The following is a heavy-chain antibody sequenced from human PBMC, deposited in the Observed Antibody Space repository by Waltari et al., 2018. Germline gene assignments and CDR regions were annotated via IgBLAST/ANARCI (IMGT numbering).Heavy chain of an antibody. D-gene: IGHD1-7*01. J-gene: IGHJ4*02. Sequence: QVQLVESGGGVVQPGGSLRRSCAESGFTFSSYGMHWVRQAPGKGLEWVAFIRYDGSNKYYADSVKGRFTISRDNSKNTLYLQMNSLRAEDTAVYYCATGTTYFGADYWGQGTLVTVSS. CDR3: ATGTTYFGADY. V-gene: IGHV3-30*02. CDR1: GFTFSSYG. CDR2: IRYDGSNK.